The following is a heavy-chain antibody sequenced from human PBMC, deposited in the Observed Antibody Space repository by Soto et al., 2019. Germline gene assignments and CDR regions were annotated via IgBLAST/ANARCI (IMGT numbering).Heavy chain of an antibody. CDR3: ARGLFGQQWLVGFDT. V-gene: IGHV1-69*13. CDR1: GVSFSKYI. D-gene: IGHD6-19*01. Sequence: SVKVSCKASGVSFSKYIFAWVRQAPGQGLEWMGGTIPMFATAQYAQKLQGRVTITADESTSTVYMDLTSLTSDDTAVYYCARGLFGQQWLVGFDTWGQGTLVTVSS. J-gene: IGHJ4*02. CDR2: TIPMFATA.